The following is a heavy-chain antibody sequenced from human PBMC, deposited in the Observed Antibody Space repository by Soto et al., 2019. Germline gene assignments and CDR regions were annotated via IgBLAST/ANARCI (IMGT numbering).Heavy chain of an antibody. V-gene: IGHV4-34*01. CDR1: AGSFSNSF. Sequence: KTSETLSLTCGVPAGSFSNSFWAWIRLPPGKGLEYIGEINLSGKTNYNPSLQSRVAISVDKSKNQFSLNLTSLTVADTAVYYCARGWRGMHSWGQGTLVTVS. CDR2: INLSGKT. J-gene: IGHJ5*02. D-gene: IGHD2-8*02. CDR3: ARGWRGMHS.